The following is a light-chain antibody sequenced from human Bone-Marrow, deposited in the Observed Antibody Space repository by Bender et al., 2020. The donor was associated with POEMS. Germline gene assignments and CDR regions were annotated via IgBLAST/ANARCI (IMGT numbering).Light chain of an antibody. V-gene: IGLV1-40*01. CDR1: SSNIGAPYD. J-gene: IGLJ3*02. Sequence: QSVLTQSPSVSGAPGQRVTISCTGSSSNIGAPYDVHWYQQLPGTAPRLVVYSNYQRPSGVPARFSGSKSGTSASLAISDIQSEDEGDYYCSSWDDSLSGWVFGGGTKLTVL. CDR3: SSWDDSLSGWV. CDR2: SNY.